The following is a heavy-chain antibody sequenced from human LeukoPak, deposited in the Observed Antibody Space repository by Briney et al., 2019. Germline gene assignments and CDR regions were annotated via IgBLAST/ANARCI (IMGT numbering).Heavy chain of an antibody. CDR1: GGSFSGYY. Sequence: KTSETLSLTCAVYGGSFSGYYWSWIRQPPGKGLEWIGEINHSGSTNYNPSLKSRVTISVDTSKNQFSLKLSSVTAADTAVYYCARSRVREGPDYWGRGTLVTVSS. CDR3: ARSRVREGPDY. D-gene: IGHD1-1*01. CDR2: INHSGST. V-gene: IGHV4-34*01. J-gene: IGHJ4*02.